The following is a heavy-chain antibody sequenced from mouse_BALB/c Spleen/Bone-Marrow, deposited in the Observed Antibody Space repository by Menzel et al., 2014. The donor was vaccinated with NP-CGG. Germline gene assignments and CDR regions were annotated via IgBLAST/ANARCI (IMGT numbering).Heavy chain of an antibody. J-gene: IGHJ4*01. V-gene: IGHV1-18*01. Sequence: VQLQQSGPELVKPGASMKISCKASGYSFTGYTMNRVKQSHGKNLEWIGLINPYNGGTRYNQKFKGKATLTIDKSSSAAYMELLSLTSEDSAVYYCATSGTRGNYAMDYWGQGTSVTVSS. D-gene: IGHD4-1*01. CDR1: GYSFTGYT. CDR2: INPYNGGT. CDR3: ATSGTRGNYAMDY.